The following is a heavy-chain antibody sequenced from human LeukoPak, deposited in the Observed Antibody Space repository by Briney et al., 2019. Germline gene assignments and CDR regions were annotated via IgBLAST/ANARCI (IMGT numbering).Heavy chain of an antibody. D-gene: IGHD3-3*02. CDR3: ARNTPSLSTNGMDV. CDR2: ISGGSTST. CDR1: GFTFSRYS. J-gene: IGHJ6*02. V-gene: IGHV3-21*01. Sequence: SGGSLRLSCAVSGFTFSRYSMNWVRQAPGKGLEWVSVISGGSTSTFYVDSVKGRFTISRDNAKNSLYLQMDSLRAEDTAVYYCARNTPSLSTNGMDVWGQGTTVTVSS.